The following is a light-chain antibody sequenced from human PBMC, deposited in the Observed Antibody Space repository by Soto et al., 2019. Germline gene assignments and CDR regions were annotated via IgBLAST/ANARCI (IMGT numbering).Light chain of an antibody. V-gene: IGLV2-8*01. CDR3: SSYEGSNQLYV. J-gene: IGLJ1*01. Sequence: QSALTQPPSASWSPGQSVTISCTGTSSDVGGYNYVSLYQQHPGKAPKLMIYEVSKRPSGVPDRFSGSKSGNTASLTVSGLHANGEPDYLCSSYEGSNQLYVFRTGTKV. CDR2: EVS. CDR1: SSDVGGYNY.